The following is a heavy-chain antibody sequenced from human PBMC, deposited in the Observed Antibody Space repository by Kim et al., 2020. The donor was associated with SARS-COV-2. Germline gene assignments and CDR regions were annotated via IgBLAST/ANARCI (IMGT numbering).Heavy chain of an antibody. Sequence: SVKVSCKASGGTFSSYAISWVRQAPGQGLEWMGGIIPIFGTANYAQKFQGRVTITADESTSTAYMELSSLRSEDTAVYYCAQATQYYYDSSGSRDAFDIWGQGTMVTVSS. D-gene: IGHD3-22*01. CDR2: IIPIFGTA. CDR1: GGTFSSYA. V-gene: IGHV1-69*13. CDR3: AQATQYYYDSSGSRDAFDI. J-gene: IGHJ3*02.